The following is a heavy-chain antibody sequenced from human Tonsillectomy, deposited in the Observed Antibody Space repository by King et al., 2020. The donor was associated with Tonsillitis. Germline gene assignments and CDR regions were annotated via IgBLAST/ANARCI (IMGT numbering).Heavy chain of an antibody. CDR1: GFTFSGYG. J-gene: IGHJ4*02. Sequence: QLVQSGGGVVQPGRSLRHSCAASGFTFSGYGMHWVRQAPGRGPEWVAVISYDGNNKYYADSVKGRFTISRDNSKNTLYLQMNSLRAEDTAVYYCARDRPEWELLGNYFDYWGQGTLVTVSS. CDR2: ISYDGNNK. D-gene: IGHD1-26*01. CDR3: ARDRPEWELLGNYFDY. V-gene: IGHV3-33*05.